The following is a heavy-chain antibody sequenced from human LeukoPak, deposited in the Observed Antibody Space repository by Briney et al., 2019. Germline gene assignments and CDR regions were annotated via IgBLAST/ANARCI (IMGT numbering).Heavy chain of an antibody. Sequence: GDSLKISFKGSGYSFTIYWIGWVRQMPGKGLEGMGIIYPGDSDTRYSPPFQGDVTISAATSISTAYLQWSSLKASDSARYYCARCGVTMVRGVITGFHPWGQGTLVTVS. D-gene: IGHD3-10*01. J-gene: IGHJ5*02. CDR3: ARCGVTMVRGVITGFHP. CDR2: IYPGDSDT. CDR1: GYSFTIYW. V-gene: IGHV5-51*01.